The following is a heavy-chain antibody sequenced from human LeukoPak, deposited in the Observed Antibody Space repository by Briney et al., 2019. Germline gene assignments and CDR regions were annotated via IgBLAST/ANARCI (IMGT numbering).Heavy chain of an antibody. Sequence: SETLSLTCTVSGGSVSSGSYYWSWIRQPPGNGLEWIGYIYYSGSTNYNPSLKSRVTISVDTSKNQFSLKLSSVTAADTAVYYCARGPYYDFWSGYPNWFDPWGQGTLVTVSS. J-gene: IGHJ5*02. CDR2: IYYSGST. CDR1: GGSVSSGSYY. CDR3: ARGPYYDFWSGYPNWFDP. V-gene: IGHV4-61*01. D-gene: IGHD3-3*01.